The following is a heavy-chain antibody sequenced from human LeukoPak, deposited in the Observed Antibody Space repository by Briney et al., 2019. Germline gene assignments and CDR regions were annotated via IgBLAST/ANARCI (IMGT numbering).Heavy chain of an antibody. CDR3: ARDSGDYYFDY. V-gene: IGHV3-11*01. CDR2: ISSSGSTI. CDR1: GFTFSDYY. Sequence: PGGSLRLSCAASGFTFSDYYTNWIRQAPGKGLEWVSYISSSGSTIYYADSVKGRFTISRDNAKNSLYLQMNSLRADDMAVYYCARDSGDYYFDYWGQGTLVTVSS. D-gene: IGHD4-17*01. J-gene: IGHJ4*02.